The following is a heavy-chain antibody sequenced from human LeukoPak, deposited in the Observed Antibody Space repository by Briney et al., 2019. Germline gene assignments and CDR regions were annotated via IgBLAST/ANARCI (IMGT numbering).Heavy chain of an antibody. J-gene: IGHJ4*02. CDR1: GGSISSGGYY. Sequence: SETLSLTCTVSGGSISSGGYYWSWIRQHPGKGLEWIGYIYYSGSTYYNPSLKSRVTISVDTSKNQFSLKLSSVTAADTAVYYCARTAPGEMATSFDYWGQGTLVTVSS. CDR2: IYYSGST. D-gene: IGHD5-24*01. CDR3: ARTAPGEMATSFDY. V-gene: IGHV4-31*03.